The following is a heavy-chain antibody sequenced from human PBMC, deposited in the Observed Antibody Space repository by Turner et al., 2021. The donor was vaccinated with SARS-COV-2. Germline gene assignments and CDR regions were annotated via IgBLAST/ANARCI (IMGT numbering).Heavy chain of an antibody. CDR3: ARGGYCSSTSCSPYWYFDL. V-gene: IGHV1-8*03. CDR2: MNPDSGNT. Sequence: HVQLVQSGAEVKKPGASVKVSCKASGYTFTSYDINWVRQATGQGLEWMGWMNPDSGNTAYAQKFQGRVTITRNTSISTAYMELSSLRSEDTAVYYCARGGYCSSTSCSPYWYFDLWGRGTLVTVSS. CDR1: GYTFTSYD. D-gene: IGHD2-2*01. J-gene: IGHJ2*01.